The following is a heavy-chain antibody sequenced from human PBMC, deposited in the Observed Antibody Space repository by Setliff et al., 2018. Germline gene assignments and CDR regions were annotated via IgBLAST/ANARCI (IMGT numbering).Heavy chain of an antibody. J-gene: IGHJ4*02. D-gene: IGHD3-22*01. CDR3: ARINFYVSSGYYYAPDY. CDR1: GYTFTNYG. Sequence: ASVKVSCKTSGYTFTNYGITWVRQAPGQGLEWMGWINNYSFKTNYPQKFLDRVTVTTDTSTGTAYMELGSLTSDDTAIYYCARINFYVSSGYYYAPDYWGPGTLFTVAS. CDR2: INNYSFKT. V-gene: IGHV1-18*01.